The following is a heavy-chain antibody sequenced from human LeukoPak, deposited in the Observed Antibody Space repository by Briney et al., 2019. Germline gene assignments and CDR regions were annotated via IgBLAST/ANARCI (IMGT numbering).Heavy chain of an antibody. D-gene: IGHD5-24*01. J-gene: IGHJ4*02. CDR2: ISYDGSNK. V-gene: IGHV3-30-3*01. CDR3: AREVEMATIPLGY. CDR1: GFTFSSYA. Sequence: PGGSLRLSCAASGFTFSSYAMHWVRQAPGKGLEWVVVISYDGSNKYYADSVKGRFTISRDNSKNTLYLQMNSLRAEDTAVYYCAREVEMATIPLGYWGQGTLVTVSS.